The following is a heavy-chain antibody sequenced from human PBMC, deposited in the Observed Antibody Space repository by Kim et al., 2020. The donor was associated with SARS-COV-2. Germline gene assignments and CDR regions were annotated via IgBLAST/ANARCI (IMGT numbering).Heavy chain of an antibody. J-gene: IGHJ4*02. V-gene: IGHV1-46*01. CDR1: GFSSTGYY. CDR3: AKASMWYGGNY. D-gene: IGHD3-10*01. Sequence: ASVKVSCKASGFSSTGYYMHWVRQAPGQGLEWMGSINPSIGMPIYAQKFQGRVTVTRDTSTSTVYMEVRSLTSEDTALYFCAKASMWYGGNYWGQGTLVTVSS. CDR2: INPSIGMP.